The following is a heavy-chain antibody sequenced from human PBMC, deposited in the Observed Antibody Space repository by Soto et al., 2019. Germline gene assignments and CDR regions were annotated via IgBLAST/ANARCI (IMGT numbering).Heavy chain of an antibody. CDR2: INHSGST. D-gene: IGHD5-18*01. J-gene: IGHJ4*02. Sequence: QVQLQQWGAGLLKPSETLSLTCAVYGGSFSGYYWSWIRQPPGKGLEWIGEINHSGSTNYNPSLKSRVTISVDTSKNQFSLKLSSVTAADTAVYYCARGIYSYGWGSPIYYFDYWGQGTLVTVSS. CDR1: GGSFSGYY. V-gene: IGHV4-34*01. CDR3: ARGIYSYGWGSPIYYFDY.